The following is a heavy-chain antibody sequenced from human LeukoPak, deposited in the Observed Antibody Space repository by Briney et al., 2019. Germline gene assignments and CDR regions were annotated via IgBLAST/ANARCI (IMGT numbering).Heavy chain of an antibody. CDR2: LTSDGRST. V-gene: IGHV3-74*01. CDR1: GFTFSDYW. Sequence: GGPLRPSCAASGFTFSDYWMHWVPKAPGKGLVWVSRLTSDGRSTSYADSVKGRFTMSRDNAKNTLFLQMNSLRDEDTAVYYCARGASTYSDYWGQGTPVTVSS. J-gene: IGHJ4*02. CDR3: ARGASTYSDY.